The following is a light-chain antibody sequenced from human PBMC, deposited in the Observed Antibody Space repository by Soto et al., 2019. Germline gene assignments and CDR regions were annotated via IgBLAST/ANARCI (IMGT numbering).Light chain of an antibody. J-gene: IGKJ2*01. V-gene: IGKV3-20*01. Sequence: EIVLTQSPDTLSLSPGERATLSCRASQGVSGNFLAWYQHRPGQAPRLLIYAASSRPTGIPDRFSGSGSGTDFTLTISRLEPEDFAVYYCQQYDRSPPNTFGQGTRLEIK. CDR1: QGVSGNF. CDR3: QQYDRSPPNT. CDR2: AAS.